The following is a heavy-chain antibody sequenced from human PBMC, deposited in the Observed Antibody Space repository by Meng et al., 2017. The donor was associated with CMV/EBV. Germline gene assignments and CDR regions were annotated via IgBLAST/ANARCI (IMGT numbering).Heavy chain of an antibody. J-gene: IGHJ4*02. V-gene: IGHV4-39*01. CDR1: GGSISSSSYY. CDR3: ARQGEGDYDFWSGRRGFDY. D-gene: IGHD3-3*01. CDR2: IYYSGST. Sequence: GSLRLSCTVSGGSISSSSYYWGWIRQPPGTGLEWIGSIYYSGSTYYNPSLKSRVTISVDTSKNQFSLKLSSVTAADTAVYYCARQGEGDYDFWSGRRGFDYWGQGTLVTVSS.